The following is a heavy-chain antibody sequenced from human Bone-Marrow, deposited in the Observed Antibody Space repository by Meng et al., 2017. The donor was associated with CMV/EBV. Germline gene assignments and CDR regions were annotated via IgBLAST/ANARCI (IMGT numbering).Heavy chain of an antibody. D-gene: IGHD2-2*02. CDR1: GGSFSGYY. J-gene: IGHJ6*02. CDR2: INHSGST. V-gene: IGHV4-34*01. Sequence: GSLRLSCAVYGGSFSGYYWSWIRQPPGKGLEWIGEINHSGSTNYNPSLKSRVTISVDTSKNQFSLKLSSVTAADTAVYYCARGGARYCSSTSCYRYYYYYGMDVWGQGTTVTVS. CDR3: ARGGARYCSSTSCYRYYYYYGMDV.